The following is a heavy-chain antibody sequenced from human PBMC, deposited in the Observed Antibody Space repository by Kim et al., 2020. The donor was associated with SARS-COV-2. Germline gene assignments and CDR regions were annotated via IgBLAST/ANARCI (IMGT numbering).Heavy chain of an antibody. Sequence: GTTEYAASVKGRFTISRDDSKSIAYLQMNSLKTEDTAVYYCTRFRGAFDIWGQGTMVTVSS. V-gene: IGHV3-49*02. CDR3: TRFRGAFDI. J-gene: IGHJ3*02. CDR2: GTT.